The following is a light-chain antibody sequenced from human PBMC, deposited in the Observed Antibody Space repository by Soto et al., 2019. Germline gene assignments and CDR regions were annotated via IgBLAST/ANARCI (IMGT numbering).Light chain of an antibody. J-gene: IGLJ2*01. V-gene: IGLV1-44*01. Sequence: QSVLTQPPSASGTPGQRVTISCSGSSSNIGSNTVNWYQQLPGTAPKLLIYSNNQRPSGVPDRFSGSKPGTSASLAISGLQSEDEAHYYCAAWDDSLKGVVFGGGTKLTVL. CDR3: AAWDDSLKGVV. CDR1: SSNIGSNT. CDR2: SNN.